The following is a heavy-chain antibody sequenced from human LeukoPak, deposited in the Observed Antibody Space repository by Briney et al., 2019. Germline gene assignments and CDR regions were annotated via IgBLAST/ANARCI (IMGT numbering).Heavy chain of an antibody. CDR2: INPSGGST. CDR1: GYTFNSYY. J-gene: IGHJ4*02. V-gene: IGHV1-46*02. CDR3: ARESYGEEDN. D-gene: IGHD4-17*01. Sequence: ASVTVSFTASGYTFNSYYMHWVRQAPGQGLEWMGIINPSGGSTSYAQKFQGRVTMTRDTSTSTVYMELSSLRSEDTAVYYCARESYGEEDNWGQGTLVTVSS.